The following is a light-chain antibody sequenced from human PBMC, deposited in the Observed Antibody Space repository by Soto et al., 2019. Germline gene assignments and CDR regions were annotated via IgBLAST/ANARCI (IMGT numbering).Light chain of an antibody. CDR1: ISNIGSNS. V-gene: IGLV1-44*01. J-gene: IGLJ1*01. Sequence: QSVLTQPPSASGTPGQRVTISCSGSISNIGSNSVNWYQQLPGTAPKLLIYSNNQRPSGVPDRFSGSKSGTSASLAISGLQSEDEADYYCAAWDDSLNDYVFGTGTKVTVL. CDR2: SNN. CDR3: AAWDDSLNDYV.